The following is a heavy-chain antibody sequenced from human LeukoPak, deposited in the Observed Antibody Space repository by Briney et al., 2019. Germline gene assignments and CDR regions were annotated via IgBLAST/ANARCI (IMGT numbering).Heavy chain of an antibody. CDR2: ISGDGGST. D-gene: IGHD3-22*01. V-gene: IGHV3-43*02. CDR3: AKDITGRVLAYYYDSSGYYFS. CDR1: GFTFDDYA. J-gene: IGHJ5*02. Sequence: GGSLRLSRAASGFTFDDYAMHWVRQAPGKGLEWVSLISGDGGSTYYADSVKGRFTISRDNSKNSLYLQMNSLRTEDTALYYCAKDITGRVLAYYYDSSGYYFSWGQGTLVTVSS.